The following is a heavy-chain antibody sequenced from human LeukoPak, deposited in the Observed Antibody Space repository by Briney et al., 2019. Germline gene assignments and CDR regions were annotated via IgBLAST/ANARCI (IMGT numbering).Heavy chain of an antibody. CDR1: GGSISSSSYY. CDR2: IYYSGST. CDR3: ARGGYYGHDAFDI. J-gene: IGHJ3*02. V-gene: IGHV4-39*07. Sequence: SETLSLTCTVSGGSISSSSYYWGWIRQPPGKGLEWIGSIYYSGSTYYNPSLKSRVTISVDTSKNQFSLKLSSVTAADTAVYYCARGGYYGHDAFDIWGQGTMVTVS. D-gene: IGHD3-3*01.